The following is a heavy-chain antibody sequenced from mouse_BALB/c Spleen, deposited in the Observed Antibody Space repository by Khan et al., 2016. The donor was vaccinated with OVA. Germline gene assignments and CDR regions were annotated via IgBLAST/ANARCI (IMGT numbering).Heavy chain of an antibody. CDR3: ARSGYGSFAY. V-gene: IGHV1S56*01. Sequence: VQLQESGPELVKPGASVRISCKASGYTFTSYFIHWVKQRPGQGLEWIGWMYPGNVNTEYNERSTGKATLTADKSSSTTYMQISTLTSEDSAVYFCARSGYGSFAYWGQGTLVTVSA. CDR2: MYPGNVNT. CDR1: GYTFTSYF. D-gene: IGHD2-10*02. J-gene: IGHJ3*01.